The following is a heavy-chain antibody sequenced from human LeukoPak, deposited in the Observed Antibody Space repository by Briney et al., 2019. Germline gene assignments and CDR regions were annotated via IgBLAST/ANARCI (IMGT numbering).Heavy chain of an antibody. CDR3: ARARYYYDSSGYPPMYYFDY. V-gene: IGHV4-34*01. D-gene: IGHD3-22*01. Sequence: SETLSLTCAVYGGSFSGYYWSWIRQPPGKGLEWIGEINHSGSTNYNPSLKSRVTISVDRSKNQFSLKLSSVTAADTAVYYCARARYYYDSSGYPPMYYFDYWGQGTLVTVSS. CDR1: GGSFSGYY. CDR2: INHSGST. J-gene: IGHJ4*02.